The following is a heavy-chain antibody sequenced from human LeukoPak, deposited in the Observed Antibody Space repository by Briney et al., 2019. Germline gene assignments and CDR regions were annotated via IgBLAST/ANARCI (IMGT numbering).Heavy chain of an antibody. CDR1: RFTFSSYS. Sequence: GGCLRLSCAASRFTFSSYSMNWVRQAPGRGLEWVSSVTSSSTYIYYADSVKGRFTISRDNAKNSLYLQMNSLRSEDTAMYYCARDLDSSSWSICYFDYWGQGTLVTVFS. D-gene: IGHD6-13*01. CDR2: VTSSSTYI. CDR3: ARDLDSSSWSICYFDY. V-gene: IGHV3-21*04. J-gene: IGHJ4*02.